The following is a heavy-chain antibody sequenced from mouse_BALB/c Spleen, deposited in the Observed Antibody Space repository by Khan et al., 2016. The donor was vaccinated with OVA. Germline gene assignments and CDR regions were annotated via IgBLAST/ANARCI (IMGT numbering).Heavy chain of an antibody. D-gene: IGHD2-14*01. Sequence: QMQLEESGPELKKPGETVKISCKASGYTFTDYSMHWVKQAPGKGLKWMGWINTETGEPTYADDFKGRFAFSLETSASTAYLQINNLKNEDTATYFCARDRYDYFDYWGQGTTLTVSS. V-gene: IGHV9-2-1*01. CDR3: ARDRYDYFDY. CDR1: GYTFTDYS. J-gene: IGHJ2*01. CDR2: INTETGEP.